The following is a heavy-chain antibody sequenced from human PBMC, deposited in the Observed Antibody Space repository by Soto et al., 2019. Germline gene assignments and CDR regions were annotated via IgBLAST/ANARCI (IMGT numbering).Heavy chain of an antibody. V-gene: IGHV4-31*03. CDR2: IYYSGNT. J-gene: IGHJ6*02. D-gene: IGHD5-18*01. CDR3: ARDRLMATAGTARHYFGLDV. Sequence: SETLSLTCTVSGGSIRSGGYYWSWVRQNPRRGLEWIGNIYYSGNTYYNPSLKSRLTISVDTSKNQFSLNLSSVTAADTAVYYCARDRLMATAGTARHYFGLDVWGQGPTVTVPS. CDR1: GGSIRSGGYY.